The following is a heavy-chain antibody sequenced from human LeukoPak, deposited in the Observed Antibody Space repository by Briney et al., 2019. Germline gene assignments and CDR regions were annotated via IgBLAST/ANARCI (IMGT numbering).Heavy chain of an antibody. V-gene: IGHV1-18*01. CDR3: ARANYDFWSGYPPDENWFDP. CDR1: GYTFTSYG. D-gene: IGHD3-3*01. J-gene: IGHJ5*02. CDR2: ISAYNGNT. Sequence: GASVKVSCKASGYTFTSYGISWVRQAPGQGLEWMGWISAYNGNTNYAQKLQGRVTMTTDTSTSTAYMELRSLRSDDTAVYYCARANYDFWSGYPPDENWFDPWGQGTLVTVSS.